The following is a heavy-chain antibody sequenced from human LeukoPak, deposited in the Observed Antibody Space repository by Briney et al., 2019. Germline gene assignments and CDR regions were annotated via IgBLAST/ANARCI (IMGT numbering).Heavy chain of an antibody. Sequence: GGSLRLSCAASGFTFGSYWMHWVRQAPGKGLVWVSRINTDGGDTIYADSVKGRFTISRDNAKNTLFLQMDSLRAEDTAVYYCARDEKIVGASGQDYWGQGTLVTVSS. J-gene: IGHJ4*02. D-gene: IGHD1-26*01. CDR3: ARDEKIVGASGQDY. V-gene: IGHV3-74*01. CDR1: GFTFGSYW. CDR2: INTDGGDT.